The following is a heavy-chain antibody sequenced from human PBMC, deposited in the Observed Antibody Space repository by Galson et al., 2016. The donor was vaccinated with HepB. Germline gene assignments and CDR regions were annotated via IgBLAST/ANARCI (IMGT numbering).Heavy chain of an antibody. CDR1: GGTFSTYT. Sequence: SVKVSCKASGGTFSTYTISWVRQAPGPGLEWMGRIIPIFGTTNYAQKFQGRFTITADKSTSTAYMELSSLRSEDTAMYYCARVLRDWLGDLPFDYWGQGNLVTVSS. CDR2: IIPIFGTT. CDR3: ARVLRDWLGDLPFDY. J-gene: IGHJ4*02. V-gene: IGHV1-69*08. D-gene: IGHD6-19*01.